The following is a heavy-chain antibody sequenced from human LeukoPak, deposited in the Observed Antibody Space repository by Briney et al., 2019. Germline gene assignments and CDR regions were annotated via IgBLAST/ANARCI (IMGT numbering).Heavy chain of an antibody. CDR3: AKENDSSGYYPDYFDY. V-gene: IGHV3-23*01. CDR1: GFTLSSYA. D-gene: IGHD3-22*01. J-gene: IGHJ4*02. Sequence: GGSLRLSCAASGFTLSSYAMSWVRQAPGKGLEWVSAISGSGGSTYYADSVKGRFTISRDNSKNTLYLQMNSLRAEDTAVYYCAKENDSSGYYPDYFDYWGQGTLVTVSS. CDR2: ISGSGGST.